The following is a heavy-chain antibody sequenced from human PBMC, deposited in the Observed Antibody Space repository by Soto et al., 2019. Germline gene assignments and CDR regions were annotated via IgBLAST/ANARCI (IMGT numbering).Heavy chain of an antibody. D-gene: IGHD3-22*01. CDR3: ARWVDDSSGPLDY. Sequence: QVQLQESGPGLVKPSGTLSLTCAVSGGSISSSNCWSWVRQPPGKGLEWIGEIYHSGSTNYNPSRKSRVTISVDKSKNQFSLKLSSVPAADTVVYYCARWVDDSSGPLDYWGQGTLVTVSS. V-gene: IGHV4-4*02. J-gene: IGHJ4*02. CDR1: GGSISSSNC. CDR2: IYHSGST.